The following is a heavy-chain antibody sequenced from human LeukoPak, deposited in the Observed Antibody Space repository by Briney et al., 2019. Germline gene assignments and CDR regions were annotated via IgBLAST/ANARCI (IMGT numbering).Heavy chain of an antibody. V-gene: IGHV7-4-1*02. CDR2: INTNTGNP. CDR3: ARAFRPGYSSSWYDRYYYYMDV. J-gene: IGHJ6*03. D-gene: IGHD6-13*01. Sequence: ASVKVSCKASGYTFTSYGISWVRQAPGQGLEWMGWINTNTGNPTYAQGFTGRFVFSLDTSVSTAYLQISSLKAEDTAVYYCARAFRPGYSSSWYDRYYYYMDVWGKGTTVTVSS. CDR1: GYTFTSYG.